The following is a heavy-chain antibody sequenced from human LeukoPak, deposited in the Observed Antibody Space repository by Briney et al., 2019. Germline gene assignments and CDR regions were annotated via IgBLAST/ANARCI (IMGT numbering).Heavy chain of an antibody. CDR1: GGSISDSY. CDR2: INRNGIT. J-gene: IGHJ4*02. Sequence: SETLPLTCSVSGGSISDSYWGWIRQPAGSGLEWIGRINRNGITKYNPSLGSRVTMSVDPSKNQLSLTLRSVTAADTALYYCGKESMSVAGTVEVWGQGILVTVS. V-gene: IGHV4-4*07. CDR3: GKESMSVAGTVEV. D-gene: IGHD6-19*01.